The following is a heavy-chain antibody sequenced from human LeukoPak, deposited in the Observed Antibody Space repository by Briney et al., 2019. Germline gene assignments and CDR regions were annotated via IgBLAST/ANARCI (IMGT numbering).Heavy chain of an antibody. V-gene: IGHV1-69*13. CDR2: ISPIFGTV. Sequence: SVKVSCKASGGTFSRYAISWVRQAPGQGLEWMGGISPIFGTVNYAQKFQGRVTITADESTSTAYMELRSLRSDDTAVYYCARSSELRGYSGYDYTEFDYWGQGTLVTVSS. CDR3: ARSSELRGYSGYDYTEFDY. J-gene: IGHJ4*02. CDR1: GGTFSRYA. D-gene: IGHD5-12*01.